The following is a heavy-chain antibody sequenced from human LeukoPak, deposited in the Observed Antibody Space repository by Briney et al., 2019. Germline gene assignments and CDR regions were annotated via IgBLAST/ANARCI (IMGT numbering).Heavy chain of an antibody. CDR1: GLTFSSHG. V-gene: IGHV3-33*01. CDR3: ASHSGNYPRGYFDY. D-gene: IGHD1-26*01. Sequence: GGSLRLSCAASGLTFSSHGMHWVRQAPGKGLEWVAVIWYDGSNKYYADSVKDRFTISKDNSKNTLYLQMNSLRAEDTAVYYCASHSGNYPRGYFDYWGQGTLVTVSS. CDR2: IWYDGSNK. J-gene: IGHJ4*02.